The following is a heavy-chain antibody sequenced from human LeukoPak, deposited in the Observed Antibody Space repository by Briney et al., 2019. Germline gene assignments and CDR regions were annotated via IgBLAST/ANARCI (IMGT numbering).Heavy chain of an antibody. CDR3: AKARLSTGWAYNDY. J-gene: IGHJ4*02. CDR1: GFTFTSYA. Sequence: GGSLRLSRAASGFTFTSYAMSWVRQAPGKGLEWVSAIVGGGGTTFYADSVKGRFTISRDNAKNTVYLQMNSLRGEDTAVYYCAKARLSTGWAYNDYWGQGTLVTVSS. D-gene: IGHD6-19*01. CDR2: IVGGGGTT. V-gene: IGHV3-23*01.